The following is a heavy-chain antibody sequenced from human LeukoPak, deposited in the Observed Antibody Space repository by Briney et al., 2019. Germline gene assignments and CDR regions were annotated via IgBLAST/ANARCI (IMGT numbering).Heavy chain of an antibody. J-gene: IGHJ3*02. CDR2: INHSGST. CDR3: ARSLEDAFDI. D-gene: IGHD5-24*01. CDR1: GGSFSGYY. Sequence: SETLSLTCVVYGGSFSGYYWSWIRQPPGKGLEWIGEINHSGSTNYNPPLKSRVTISVDTSKNQFSLKLSSVTAADTAVYYCARSLEDAFDIWGQGTMVTVSS. V-gene: IGHV4-34*01.